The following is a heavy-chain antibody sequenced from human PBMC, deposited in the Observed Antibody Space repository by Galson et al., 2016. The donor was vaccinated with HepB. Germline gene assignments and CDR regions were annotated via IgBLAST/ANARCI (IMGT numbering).Heavy chain of an antibody. CDR3: ARGSGSSWFYS. Sequence: SLRLSCAASGFTFNNFGMNWVRQVPGKGLEWVSYISSSITTTYYADSVQGRFIISRDNAKNSLYLRMNSLRAEDTAVYYCARGSGSSWFYSWGQGTLVTVSS. CDR2: ISSSITTT. V-gene: IGHV3-48*01. CDR1: GFTFNNFG. D-gene: IGHD6-13*01. J-gene: IGHJ5*01.